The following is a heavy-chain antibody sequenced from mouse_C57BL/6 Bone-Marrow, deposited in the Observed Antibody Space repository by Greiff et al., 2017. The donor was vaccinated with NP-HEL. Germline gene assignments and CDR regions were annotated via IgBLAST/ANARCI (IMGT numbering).Heavy chain of an antibody. CDR2: IWRGGST. J-gene: IGHJ3*01. V-gene: IGHV2-5*01. Sequence: VQLQQSGPGLVQPSQSLSITCTVSGFSLTSYGVHWVRQSPGTGLEWLGVIWRGGSTDYNAAFMSRLSITKDNSKSQVFFKMNSLQADDTAIYYCAKNYDYDVGAWFAYWGQGTLVTVSA. CDR3: AKNYDYDVGAWFAY. D-gene: IGHD2-4*01. CDR1: GFSLTSYG.